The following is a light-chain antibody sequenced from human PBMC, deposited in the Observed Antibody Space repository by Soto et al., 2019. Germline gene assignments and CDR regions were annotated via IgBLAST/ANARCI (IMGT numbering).Light chain of an antibody. V-gene: IGKV3-15*01. Sequence: EIVMTQSPATLSVSPGESATLSCRASQSVSRTLAWYQQKPGQAPSLLIYDASTRATGIPVRFSGSGSGTEFTVTICSLQSEDLAVYYCQQYNNLPRTFGWGNKVEIK. J-gene: IGKJ4*02. CDR1: QSVSRT. CDR2: DAS. CDR3: QQYNNLPRT.